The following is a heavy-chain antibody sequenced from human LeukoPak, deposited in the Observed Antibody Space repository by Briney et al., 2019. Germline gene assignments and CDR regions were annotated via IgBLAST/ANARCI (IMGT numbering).Heavy chain of an antibody. CDR1: GGSFSGYY. Sequence: SETLSLTCAVYGGSFSGYYWSWIRQPPGKGLEWIGEINHSGSTNYNPSLKSRVTISVDTSKNQFSLKLSSVTAADTAVYYCANLPYYYGMDVWGQGTTVTVSS. CDR2: INHSGST. J-gene: IGHJ6*02. CDR3: ANLPYYYGMDV. V-gene: IGHV4-34*01.